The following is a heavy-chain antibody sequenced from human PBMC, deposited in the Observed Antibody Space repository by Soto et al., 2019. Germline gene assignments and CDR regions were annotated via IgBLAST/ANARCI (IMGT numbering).Heavy chain of an antibody. D-gene: IGHD6-19*01. Sequence: QVQLVQSGAEVKKPGASVKVSCKASGYTFTSYYMHWVRQAPGQGLEWRGIINPSGGSTSYAQKFQGRVTMTRDTSTSTVYLELSSLRSEDTAVYYCARERGSGWTFDYWCQGTLVTVSS. CDR2: INPSGGST. CDR3: ARERGSGWTFDY. J-gene: IGHJ4*02. CDR1: GYTFTSYY. V-gene: IGHV1-46*01.